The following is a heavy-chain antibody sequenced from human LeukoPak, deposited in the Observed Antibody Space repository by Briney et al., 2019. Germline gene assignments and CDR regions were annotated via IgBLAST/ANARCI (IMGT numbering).Heavy chain of an antibody. CDR3: ARGVVIDI. D-gene: IGHD3-22*01. V-gene: IGHV3-11*06. Sequence: SGRSLRLSCAASGFTFSDYDMTWIRRAPGRWLEWVSIIIIVSGHTNSSNSLKGRFTISRDNAQNSLFLQRTSLRDEDTAVYYCARGVVIDIWGQGTMVTVSS. J-gene: IGHJ3*02. CDR1: GFTFSDYD. CDR2: IIIVSGHT.